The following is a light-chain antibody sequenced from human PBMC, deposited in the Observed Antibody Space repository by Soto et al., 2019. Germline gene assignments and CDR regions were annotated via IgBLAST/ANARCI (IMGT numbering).Light chain of an antibody. Sequence: DIQMTQSPSTLSASVGDRVTITCRASQSISSWLAWYQQKPGKAPKLLIYKASSLESGAPSRFSGSGSGTEFTLNISSLQPDDFATYYCQQYNSFPTFGQGTKVEIK. CDR3: QQYNSFPT. V-gene: IGKV1-5*03. CDR2: KAS. J-gene: IGKJ1*01. CDR1: QSISSW.